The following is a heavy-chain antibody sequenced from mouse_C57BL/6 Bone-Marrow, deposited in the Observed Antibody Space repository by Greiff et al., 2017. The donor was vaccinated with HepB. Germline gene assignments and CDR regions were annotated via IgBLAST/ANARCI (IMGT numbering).Heavy chain of an antibody. J-gene: IGHJ4*01. CDR1: GFTFSSYG. V-gene: IGHV5-6*01. D-gene: IGHD1-1*01. Sequence: EVHLVESGGDLVKPGGSLKLSCAASGFTFSSYGMSWVRQTPDKRLEWVATISSGGSYTYYPDSVKGRFTISRDNAKNTLYLQMSSLKSEDTAMYYCARRILRRRMDYWGQGTSVTVSS. CDR3: ARRILRRRMDY. CDR2: ISSGGSYT.